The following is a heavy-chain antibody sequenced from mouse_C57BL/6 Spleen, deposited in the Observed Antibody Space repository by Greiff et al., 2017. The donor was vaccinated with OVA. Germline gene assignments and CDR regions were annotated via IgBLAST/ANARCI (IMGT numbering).Heavy chain of an antibody. V-gene: IGHV5-9-1*02. CDR3: TRDYYDGSSYYAMDY. Sequence: EVQRVESGEGLVKPGGSLKLSCAASGFTFSSYAMSWVRQTPEKRLEWVAYISSGGDYIYYADTVKGRFTISRDNARNTLYLQMRSLKSEDTAMYYCTRDYYDGSSYYAMDYWGQGTSVTVSS. CDR2: ISSGGDYI. D-gene: IGHD1-1*01. J-gene: IGHJ4*01. CDR1: GFTFSSYA.